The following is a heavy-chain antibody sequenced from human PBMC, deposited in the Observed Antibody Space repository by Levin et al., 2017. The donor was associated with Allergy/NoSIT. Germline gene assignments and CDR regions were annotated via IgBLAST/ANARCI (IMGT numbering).Heavy chain of an antibody. D-gene: IGHD5-18*01. CDR3: ARGGYSYGYDY. J-gene: IGHJ4*02. Sequence: PGGSLRLSCAASGFTVSSNYMSWVRQAPGKGLECVSVIYSGGSTNYADSVKGRFTISRHNFKNTLYLQMNSLTVEDTAVYYCARGGYSYGYDYWGQGTLVTVSS. CDR2: IYSGGST. V-gene: IGHV3-53*01. CDR1: GFTVSSNY.